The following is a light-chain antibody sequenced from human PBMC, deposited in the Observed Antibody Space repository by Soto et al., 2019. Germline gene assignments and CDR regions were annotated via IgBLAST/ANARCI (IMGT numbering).Light chain of an antibody. CDR2: AAS. CDR1: QSIISY. J-gene: IGKJ1*01. Sequence: DIQITQSPSSLSAYVGDRVTITCRSSQSIISYLNWYQQKPGKAPKRLIYAASSLQSGVPSRFSGSGSETEFTLTISSLFPYDFATYYCQQYNRYWTFGQGTKV. V-gene: IGKV1-39*01. CDR3: QQYNRYWT.